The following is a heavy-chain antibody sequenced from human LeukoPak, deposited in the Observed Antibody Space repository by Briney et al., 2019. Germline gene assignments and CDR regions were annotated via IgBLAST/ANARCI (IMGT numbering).Heavy chain of an antibody. CDR3: ARGSWDDFWSGYYLNYYYGMDV. J-gene: IGHJ6*02. CDR1: GFTFSSYG. CDR2: IWYDGSNK. Sequence: GGSLRLSCAASGFTFSSYGMHWVRQAPGKGLEWVAVIWYDGSNKYYADSVKGRFTISRDNSKNTLYLQMNSLRAEDTAVYYCARGSWDDFWSGYYLNYYYGMDVWGQGTTVTVSS. V-gene: IGHV3-33*01. D-gene: IGHD3-3*01.